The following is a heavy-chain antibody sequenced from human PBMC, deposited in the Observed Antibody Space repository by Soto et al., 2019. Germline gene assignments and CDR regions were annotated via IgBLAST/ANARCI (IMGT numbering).Heavy chain of an antibody. CDR1: GFTFSSSG. D-gene: IGHD3-22*01. CDR3: ARDRARYYYDSSGSLGY. CDR2: IWYDGSNK. J-gene: IGHJ4*02. Sequence: GGSQSLSCSASGFTFSSSGMHWVGQAPCKALEWVAVIWYDGSNKYYADSVKGRFTISRDNSKNTLYLQMNSLRAEDTAVYYCARDRARYYYDSSGSLGYWGQGTLVTVSS. V-gene: IGHV3-33*01.